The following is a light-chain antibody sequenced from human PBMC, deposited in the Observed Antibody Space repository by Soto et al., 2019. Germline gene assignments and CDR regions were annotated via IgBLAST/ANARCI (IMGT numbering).Light chain of an antibody. CDR2: GAS. J-gene: IGKJ4*01. V-gene: IGKV3-20*01. CDR3: QHYGSSPLT. CDR1: QSVSSH. Sequence: ERVMTQSPATLSVSPGERATLSCRASQSVSSHLAWYQQRPGQAPRLLIYGASSRAAGIPDRFSGNGSGTDFTLTISRLEPEDFAVYYCQHYGSSPLTFGGGTKVDI.